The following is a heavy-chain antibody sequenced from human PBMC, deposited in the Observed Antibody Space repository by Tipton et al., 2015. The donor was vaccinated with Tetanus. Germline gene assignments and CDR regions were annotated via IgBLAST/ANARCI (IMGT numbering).Heavy chain of an antibody. Sequence: TLSLTCTVSGGSLNTYYWSWVRQSPGKGLEWIGHVFYTGHTNYNPSLMSRVTISIDPSKNSFSLHLTSVTAADTAMYYCARDRGLTTGGGIGMDVWGQGTTVTVSS. CDR3: ARDRGLTTGGGIGMDV. CDR1: GGSLNTYY. V-gene: IGHV4-59*12. D-gene: IGHD4-17*01. J-gene: IGHJ6*02. CDR2: VFYTGHT.